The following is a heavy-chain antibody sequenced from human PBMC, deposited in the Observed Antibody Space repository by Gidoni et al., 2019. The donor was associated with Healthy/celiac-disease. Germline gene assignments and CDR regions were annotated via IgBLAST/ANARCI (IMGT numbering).Heavy chain of an antibody. CDR2: ISDYNGNT. D-gene: IGHD3-22*01. J-gene: IGHJ4*02. Sequence: QVQLVQSGAELKKPGASVKSSCKASGYTFTSYGISWVRQAPGQGLEWMGWISDYNGNTNYAQKLQGRVTMTTDTSTSTAYMELRSLRSDDTAVYYCAREHLLHYYDSSGYYPFDYWGQGTLVTVSS. V-gene: IGHV1-18*01. CDR3: AREHLLHYYDSSGYYPFDY. CDR1: GYTFTSYG.